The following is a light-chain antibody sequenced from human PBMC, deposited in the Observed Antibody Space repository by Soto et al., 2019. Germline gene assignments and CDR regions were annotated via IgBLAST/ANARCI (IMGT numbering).Light chain of an antibody. CDR1: SSDVGGYNY. CDR2: EVS. J-gene: IGLJ3*02. V-gene: IGLV2-14*01. CDR3: SSYTSSSTLV. Sequence: QSFLAQPASVSGSPGQSVTISCTGTSSDVGGYNYVSWYQQHPGKAPKLMIYEVSNRPSGVSNRFSGSKSGNTASLTISGLQAEDVADYYCSSYTSSSTLVFGGGTQLTVL.